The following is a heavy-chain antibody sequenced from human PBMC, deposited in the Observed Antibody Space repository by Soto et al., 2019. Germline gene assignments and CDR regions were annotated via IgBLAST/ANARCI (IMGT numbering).Heavy chain of an antibody. CDR2: INPSGDSA. J-gene: IGHJ4*02. CDR1: GSTFIRYY. V-gene: IGHV1-46*01. CDR3: ARGGDGYTYGHFDY. Sequence: ASVKVSCKASGSTFIRYYMHWVRQAPGQGLEWMGIINPSGDSASYAQRFQGRVTMTRDTSTSTLYMELSSLRSEDTAVYYCARGGDGYTYGHFDYWGQGTLVTVSS. D-gene: IGHD5-12*01.